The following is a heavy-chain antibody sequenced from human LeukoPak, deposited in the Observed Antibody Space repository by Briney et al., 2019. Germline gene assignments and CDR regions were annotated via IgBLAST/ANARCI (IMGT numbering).Heavy chain of an antibody. CDR2: TYYSGST. V-gene: IGHV4-59*01. D-gene: IGHD3-10*01. J-gene: IGHJ4*02. CDR1: GGSISSYY. CDR3: ARDAGVY. Sequence: SETLSLTCTVSGGSISSYYWSWIRQPPGKGLEWIGYTYYSGSTNYNPSLKSRVTISVDTSKNQFSLKLSSVTAADTAVYYCARDAGVYWGQGTLVTVSS.